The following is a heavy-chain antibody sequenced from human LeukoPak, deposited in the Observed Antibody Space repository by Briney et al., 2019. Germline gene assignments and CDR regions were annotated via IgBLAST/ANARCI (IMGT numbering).Heavy chain of an antibody. D-gene: IGHD1-26*01. CDR2: INGNSGST. J-gene: IGHJ4*02. Sequence: ASVRVSCKTSGYTFTAYYTQWVRQAPGQGLEWMGWINGNSGSTNYAQKFQGRVTMTRDTSISTAYMELSRLTSDDTAVYYCARAGPFYSGNYLGFWGQGTLVTVSS. CDR3: ARAGPFYSGNYLGF. CDR1: GYTFTAYY. V-gene: IGHV1-2*02.